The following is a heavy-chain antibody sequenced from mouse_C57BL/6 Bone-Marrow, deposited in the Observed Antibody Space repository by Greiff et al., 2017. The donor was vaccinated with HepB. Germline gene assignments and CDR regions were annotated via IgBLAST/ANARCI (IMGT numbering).Heavy chain of an antibody. D-gene: IGHD1-1*01. CDR3: ARHGGTTVEFAY. CDR1: GFTFSDYY. Sequence: EVKVEESGGGLVQPGGSLKLSCAASGFTFSDYYMYWVRQTPEKRLEGVAYISNGGGSTYYPETVKGRFTISRDNAKNTLYLQMSRLKSEDTAMYYCARHGGTTVEFAYWGQGTLVTVSA. V-gene: IGHV5-12*01. CDR2: ISNGGGST. J-gene: IGHJ3*01.